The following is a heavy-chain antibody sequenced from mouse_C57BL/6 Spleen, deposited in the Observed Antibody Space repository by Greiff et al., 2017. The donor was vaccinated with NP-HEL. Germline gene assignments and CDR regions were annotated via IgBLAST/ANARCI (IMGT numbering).Heavy chain of an antibody. V-gene: IGHV1-50*01. CDR2: IDPSDSYT. Sequence: QVQLKQPGAELVKPGASVKLSCKASGYTFTSYWMQWVKQRPGQGLEWIGEIDPSDSYTNYNQKFKGKATLTVDTSSSTAYMQLSSLTSEDSAVYYCARAGNYRDYWGQGTSVTVSS. J-gene: IGHJ4*01. D-gene: IGHD2-12*01. CDR3: ARAGNYRDY. CDR1: GYTFTSYW.